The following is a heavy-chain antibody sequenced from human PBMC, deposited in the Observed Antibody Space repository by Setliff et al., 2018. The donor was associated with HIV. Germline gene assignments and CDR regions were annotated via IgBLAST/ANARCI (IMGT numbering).Heavy chain of an antibody. CDR2: KHHSGSS. V-gene: IGHV4-34*01. D-gene: IGHD3-22*01. Sequence: SETLSLTCAVYGGSFSGYDWNWIRQPPGKGLEWIGEKHHSGSSNYNPSLKSRVTMLVDASTNQFSLKLSSLTAADTAVYYCARRHDSSASFFDFWGQGTLVTVS. CDR3: ARRHDSSASFFDF. J-gene: IGHJ4*02. CDR1: GGSFSGYD.